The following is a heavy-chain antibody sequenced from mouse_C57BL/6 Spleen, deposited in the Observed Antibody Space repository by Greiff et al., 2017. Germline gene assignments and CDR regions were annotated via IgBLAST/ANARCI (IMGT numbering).Heavy chain of an antibody. Sequence: QVQLQQPGAELVKPGASVKLSCKASGYTFTSYWMHWVKQRPGQGLEWIGMIHPNSGSTNYNEKFKSKATLTVDKSSSTAYMQLSSLKSEDSAVYYCSSVVATDYAMDYWGQGTSVTVSS. V-gene: IGHV1-64*01. CDR2: IHPNSGST. D-gene: IGHD1-1*01. CDR1: GYTFTSYW. CDR3: SSVVATDYAMDY. J-gene: IGHJ4*01.